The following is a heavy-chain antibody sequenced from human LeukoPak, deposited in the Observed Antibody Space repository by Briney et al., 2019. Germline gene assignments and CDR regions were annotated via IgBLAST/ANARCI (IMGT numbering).Heavy chain of an antibody. V-gene: IGHV3-15*01. CDR1: GFTFSNAW. J-gene: IGHJ6*02. CDR3: SSSSSPYYYYYGMGV. Sequence: PGGSLRLSCAASGFTFSNAWMSWVRQAPGKGLEWVGRIKSKTDGGTTDYAAPVKGRFTISRDDSRNTLYLQMNSLKTEDTAVYYCSSSSSPYYYYYGMGVWGQGTTVTVSS. CDR2: IKSKTDGGTT. D-gene: IGHD6-6*01.